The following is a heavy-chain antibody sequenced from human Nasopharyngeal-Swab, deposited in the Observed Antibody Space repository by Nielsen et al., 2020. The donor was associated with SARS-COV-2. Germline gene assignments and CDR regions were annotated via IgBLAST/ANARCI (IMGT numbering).Heavy chain of an antibody. D-gene: IGHD3-3*01. Sequence: GSLRLSCKGSGYSFTSYWVSWVRQMPGKGLEWMGRIDPSDSYTNYSPSFQGHVTISADKSISTAYLQWSSLKASDTAMYYCARQMQFLEWLPYYYYYMDVWGKGTTVTVSS. J-gene: IGHJ6*03. CDR3: ARQMQFLEWLPYYYYYMDV. V-gene: IGHV5-10-1*01. CDR1: GYSFTSYW. CDR2: IDPSDSYT.